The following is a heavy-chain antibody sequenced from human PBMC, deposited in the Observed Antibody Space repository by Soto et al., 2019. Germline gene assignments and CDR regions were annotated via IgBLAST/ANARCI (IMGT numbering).Heavy chain of an antibody. CDR1: GCTFTSYG. Sequence: ASVKVSCKASGCTFTSYGISWVRQAPGQGLEWMGWISAYNGNTNYAQKLQGRVTMTTDTSTSTAYMELRSLRSDDTAVYYCARVKDTAMVTGLVYWGQGTLVTVSS. J-gene: IGHJ4*02. CDR2: ISAYNGNT. D-gene: IGHD5-18*01. CDR3: ARVKDTAMVTGLVY. V-gene: IGHV1-18*01.